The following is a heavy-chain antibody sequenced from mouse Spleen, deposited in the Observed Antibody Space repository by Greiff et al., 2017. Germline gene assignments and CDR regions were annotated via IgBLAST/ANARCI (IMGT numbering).Heavy chain of an antibody. Sequence: VQLQQSGPELVKPGASVKISCKASGYSFTGYYMNWVKQSPEKSLEWIGEINPSTGGTTYNQKFKAKATLTVDKSSSTAYMQLKSLTSEDSAVYYCARGGLRWVYFDYWGQGTTLTVSS. CDR1: GYSFTGYY. V-gene: IGHV1-42*01. CDR2: INPSTGGT. J-gene: IGHJ2*01. D-gene: IGHD1-1*01. CDR3: ARGGLRWVYFDY.